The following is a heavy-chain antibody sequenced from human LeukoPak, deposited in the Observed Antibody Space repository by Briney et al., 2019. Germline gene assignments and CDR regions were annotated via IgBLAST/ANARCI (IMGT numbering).Heavy chain of an antibody. CDR2: INHSGST. J-gene: IGHJ4*02. Sequence: SETPSLTCAVYGGSFSGYYWSWIRQPPGKGLEWIGEINHSGSTNYNPSLKSRVTISVDTSKNQFSLKLSSVTAADTAVYYCATRRCSSTSCYRGNHFDYWGQGTLVTVSS. V-gene: IGHV4-34*01. CDR3: ATRRCSSTSCYRGNHFDY. CDR1: GGSFSGYY. D-gene: IGHD2-2*02.